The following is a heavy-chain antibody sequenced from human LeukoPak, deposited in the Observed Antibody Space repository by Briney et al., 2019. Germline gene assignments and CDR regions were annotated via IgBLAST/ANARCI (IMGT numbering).Heavy chain of an antibody. V-gene: IGHV3-21*06. CDR3: ARSYGGAPGGFDI. CDR2: ISTTGSFI. D-gene: IGHD4-17*01. J-gene: IGHJ3*02. CDR1: GFTFNSYS. Sequence: GESLRLSCVASGFTFNSYSMNWVRQAPGKGLEWVSSISTTGSFIYYADSVKGRFTISRDNAKNSLHLQMNSLRAEDTAVYYCARSYGGAPGGFDIWGQGTIVTVSS.